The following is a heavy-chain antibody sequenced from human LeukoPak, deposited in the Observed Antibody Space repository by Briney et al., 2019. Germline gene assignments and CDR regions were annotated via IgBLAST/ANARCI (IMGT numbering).Heavy chain of an antibody. Sequence: SGTLSLTCTVSGDSISSSSDYCGWIRQSPGKGLEWIGTIYYSVSTYYNPAPKSRVTISIDTSKNQFSLKLKSVTAADTAVYYCARPKVGDGDYAGNWFDPWGQGILVTVSS. J-gene: IGHJ5*02. V-gene: IGHV4-39*01. D-gene: IGHD4-17*01. CDR2: IYYSVST. CDR1: GDSISSSSDY. CDR3: ARPKVGDGDYAGNWFDP.